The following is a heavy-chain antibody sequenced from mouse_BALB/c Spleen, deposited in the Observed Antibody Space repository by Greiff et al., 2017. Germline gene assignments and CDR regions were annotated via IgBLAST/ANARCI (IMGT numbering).Heavy chain of an antibody. CDR3: ARSEGGDY. Sequence: EVKLVESGGGLVQPGGSRKLSCAASGFTFSSFGMHWVRQAPEKGLEWVAYISSGSSTIYYADTVKGRFTISRDNPKNTLFLQMTSLRSEDTAMYYCARSEGGDYWGQGTTLTVSS. CDR2: ISSGSSTI. V-gene: IGHV5-17*02. CDR1: GFTFSSFG. J-gene: IGHJ2*01.